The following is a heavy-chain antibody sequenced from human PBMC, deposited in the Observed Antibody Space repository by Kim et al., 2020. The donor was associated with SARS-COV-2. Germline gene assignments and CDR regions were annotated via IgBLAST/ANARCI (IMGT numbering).Heavy chain of an antibody. J-gene: IGHJ4*02. D-gene: IGHD3-22*01. CDR3: AWYYDSSGYLSYYFDY. V-gene: IGHV4-59*01. Sequence: SLKSRVTKSVDTSKNQFSLKLSSVTAADTALYYCAWYYDSSGYLSYYFDYWGQGTLVTVSS.